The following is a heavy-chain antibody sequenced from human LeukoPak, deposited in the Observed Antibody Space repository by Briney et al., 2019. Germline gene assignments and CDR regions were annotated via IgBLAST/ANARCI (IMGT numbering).Heavy chain of an antibody. CDR3: AKGSIVAYDSDY. D-gene: IGHD5-12*01. CDR2: ISGSGGST. Sequence: GGSLGLSCAASGFTFSSYAMSWVRQAPGKGLEWVSAISGSGGSTYYADSVKGRFTISRDNSKNTLYLQMNSLRAEDTAVYYCAKGSIVAYDSDYWGQGTLVTVSS. J-gene: IGHJ4*02. CDR1: GFTFSSYA. V-gene: IGHV3-23*01.